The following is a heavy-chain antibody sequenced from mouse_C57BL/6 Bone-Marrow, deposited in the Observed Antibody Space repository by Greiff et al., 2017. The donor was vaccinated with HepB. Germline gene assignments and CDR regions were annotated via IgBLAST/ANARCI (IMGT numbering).Heavy chain of an antibody. D-gene: IGHD1-1*01. V-gene: IGHV7-3*01. CDR2: IRNKANGYTT. J-gene: IGHJ1*03. Sequence: EVQVVESGGGLVQPGGSLSLSCAASGFTFTDYYMSWVRQPPGKALEWLGFIRNKANGYTTEYSASVKGRFTISRDNSQSILYLQMNALRAEDSATYYCARSTVDGYFDVWGTGTTVTVSS. CDR3: ARSTVDGYFDV. CDR1: GFTFTDYY.